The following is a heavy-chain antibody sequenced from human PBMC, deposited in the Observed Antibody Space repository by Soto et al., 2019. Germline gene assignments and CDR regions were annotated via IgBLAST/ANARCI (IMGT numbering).Heavy chain of an antibody. CDR3: ARDTSPVVPAAIPYYYYGMDV. D-gene: IGHD2-2*01. V-gene: IGHV3-11*06. J-gene: IGHJ6*02. CDR1: GFTFSDYY. CDR2: ISSSSSYT. Sequence: LRLSCAASGFTFSDYYMRWIRQAPGKGLEWVSYISSSSSYTNYADSVKGRFTISRDNAKNSLYLQMNSLRAEDTAVYYCARDTSPVVPAAIPYYYYGMDVWGQGTTVTVSS.